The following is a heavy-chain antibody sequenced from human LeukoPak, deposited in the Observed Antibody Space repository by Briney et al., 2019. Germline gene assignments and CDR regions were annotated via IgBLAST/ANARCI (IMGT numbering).Heavy chain of an antibody. CDR2: INPSGGST. Sequence: GASVKVSCKASGYTFTSYYMHWVRQAPGQGLEWMGIINPSGGSTSYAQKFQGRVTMTRDTSTSTVYMELSSLRSEDTAVYYCAISITMVREDYYGMDVWGQGTTDTVSS. CDR3: AISITMVREDYYGMDV. D-gene: IGHD3-10*01. CDR1: GYTFTSYY. V-gene: IGHV1-46*01. J-gene: IGHJ6*02.